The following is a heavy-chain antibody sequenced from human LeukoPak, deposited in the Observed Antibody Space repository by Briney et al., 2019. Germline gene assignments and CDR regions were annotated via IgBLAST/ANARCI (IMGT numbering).Heavy chain of an antibody. D-gene: IGHD1-1*01. V-gene: IGHV4-61*02. J-gene: IGHJ4*02. CDR3: ARGDQLERRGADY. Sequence: SETLSLTCNVSGDSISSGLYYWTWIRQPAGKGLEWIGRIYTSGSTLYTPSLKSRVTFSLDTSKSQFSLKLNSVTAADTAVYFCARGDQLERRGADYWGQGILVTVSS. CDR1: GDSISSGLYY. CDR2: IYTSGST.